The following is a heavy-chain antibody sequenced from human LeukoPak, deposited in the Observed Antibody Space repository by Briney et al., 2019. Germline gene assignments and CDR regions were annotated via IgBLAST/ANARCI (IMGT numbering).Heavy chain of an antibody. CDR2: IKQDRSER. CDR3: GKRVTTGPHSIHY. V-gene: IGHV3-7*01. CDR1: GFTFSGFS. Sequence: GGSLRLSCAASGFTFSGFSMSWVRQSPTKGLEWVANIKQDRSERYYVDSVKGRFTISRDNAKNSLSLQMDSLRAEDTAIYYCGKRVTTGPHSIHYWGQGALVTVSS. J-gene: IGHJ4*02. D-gene: IGHD4-17*01.